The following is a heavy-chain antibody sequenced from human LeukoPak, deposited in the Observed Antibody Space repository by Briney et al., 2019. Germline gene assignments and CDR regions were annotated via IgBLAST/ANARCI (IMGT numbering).Heavy chain of an antibody. D-gene: IGHD5-24*01. J-gene: IGHJ4*02. V-gene: IGHV3-23*01. CDR1: GFTFTNYA. Sequence: GGSLRLSCAASGFTFTNYAMNWVRQAPGKGLEWVSAISGSGGSSSYADSVRGRFTISRDISNNMLYLQMNSLRAEDTAVYYCAKPLRDAGSFNYPYFDFWGQGTLVTVSS. CDR3: AKPLRDAGSFNYPYFDF. CDR2: ISGSGGSS.